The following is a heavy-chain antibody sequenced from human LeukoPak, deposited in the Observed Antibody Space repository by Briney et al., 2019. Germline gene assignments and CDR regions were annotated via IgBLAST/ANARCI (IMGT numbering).Heavy chain of an antibody. CDR2: ISGSGDST. CDR3: ARDGGRETRGRGLQLLWDY. Sequence: GGSLRLPCGASGFTFNTYAMSWVRQAPGKGLEWVSSISGSGDSTYYADSVKGRFTISRDNSKNTLYLQMNSVRAEDTAVYYCARDGGRETRGRGLQLLWDYWGQGTLVTVSS. V-gene: IGHV3-23*01. CDR1: GFTFNTYA. J-gene: IGHJ4*02. D-gene: IGHD3-16*01.